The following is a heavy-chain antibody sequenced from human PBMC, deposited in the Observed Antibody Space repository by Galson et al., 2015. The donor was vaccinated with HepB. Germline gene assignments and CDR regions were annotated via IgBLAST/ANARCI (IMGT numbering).Heavy chain of an antibody. D-gene: IGHD4-17*01. Sequence: SLRLSCAASGFTVSSNYMSWVRQAPGKGLELVSVIDSGGRTHYADSVKGRFTISRDNSKNTLYLQVNSLRAEDTAVYYCARDQGDDYVNYYYYHGMDVWGQGTTVTVSS. CDR3: ARDQGDDYVNYYYYHGMDV. CDR2: IDSGGRT. V-gene: IGHV3-66*02. J-gene: IGHJ6*02. CDR1: GFTVSSNY.